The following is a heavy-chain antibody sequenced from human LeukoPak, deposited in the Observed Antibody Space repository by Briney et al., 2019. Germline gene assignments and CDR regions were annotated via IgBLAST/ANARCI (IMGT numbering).Heavy chain of an antibody. CDR1: GFTFSSYS. CDR2: ISSSSTI. Sequence: GGSLRLSCAASGFTFSSYSMNWVRQAPGKGLEWVSYISSSSTIYYADSVKGRFTISRDNAKDSLYLQMNSLRAEDTAVYYCARDHLVRGVTHYFDYWGQGTLVTVSS. J-gene: IGHJ4*02. V-gene: IGHV3-48*01. CDR3: ARDHLVRGVTHYFDY. D-gene: IGHD3-10*01.